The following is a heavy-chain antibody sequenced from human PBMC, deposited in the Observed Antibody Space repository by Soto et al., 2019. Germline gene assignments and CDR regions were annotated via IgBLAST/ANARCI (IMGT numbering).Heavy chain of an antibody. CDR2: MSYDGART. D-gene: IGHD4-17*01. Sequence: PGGSLILSWATSGFQFTGSTIRWVRPPPGKGLEWIAVMSYDGARTDYAAAVKGRFTISRDTSKNTLYLQMTNLSPDDTVMYHCARDRPYGDHKAFLSGGQGPRGQ. CDR1: GFQFTGST. J-gene: IGHJ5*02. V-gene: IGHV3-30-3*01. CDR3: ARDRPYGDHKAFLSGGQGP.